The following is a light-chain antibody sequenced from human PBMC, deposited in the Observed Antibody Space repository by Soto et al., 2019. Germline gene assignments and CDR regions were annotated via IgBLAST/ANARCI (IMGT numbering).Light chain of an antibody. CDR1: QSISTW. J-gene: IGKJ1*01. CDR3: QQYNGYSGT. Sequence: DIQMTQSPSTLSASVGDRVTITCRASQSISTWLAWYQQKPGKAPKLLIYKASNLERGVPSRFSGSGSATEFTLTITSLQPDDLATYYCQQYNGYSGTFGQGAKVEI. V-gene: IGKV1-5*03. CDR2: KAS.